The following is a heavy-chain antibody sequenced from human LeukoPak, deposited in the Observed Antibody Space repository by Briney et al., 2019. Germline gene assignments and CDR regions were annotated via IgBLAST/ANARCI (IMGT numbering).Heavy chain of an antibody. CDR3: TTEAVAGISY. D-gene: IGHD6-19*01. V-gene: IGHV3-15*01. CDR2: IKSKTDGGTT. J-gene: IGHJ4*02. CDR1: GFPFSDTW. Sequence: GGSLRLSCAASGFPFSDTWMSWVRQAPGKGLEWVGHIKSKTDGGTTDYAAPVKGRFTISRDDSKNTLYLQMNSLKTEDTAVYYCTTEAVAGISYWGQGTLVTVSS.